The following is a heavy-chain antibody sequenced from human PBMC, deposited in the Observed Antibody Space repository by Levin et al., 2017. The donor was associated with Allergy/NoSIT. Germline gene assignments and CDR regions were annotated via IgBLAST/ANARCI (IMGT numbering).Heavy chain of an antibody. Sequence: PGGSLRLSCAASGFTFDDYAMHWVRQAPGKGLEWVSGISWNSGSIGYADSVKGRFTISRDNAKNSLYLQMNSLRAEDTALYYCAKDLAVKSIAARVGAFDIWGQGTMVTVSS. D-gene: IGHD6-6*01. CDR3: AKDLAVKSIAARVGAFDI. V-gene: IGHV3-9*01. CDR1: GFTFDDYA. J-gene: IGHJ3*02. CDR2: ISWNSGSI.